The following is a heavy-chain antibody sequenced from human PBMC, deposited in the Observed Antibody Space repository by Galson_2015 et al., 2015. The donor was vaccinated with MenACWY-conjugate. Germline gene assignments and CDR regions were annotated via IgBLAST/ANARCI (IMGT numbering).Heavy chain of an antibody. Sequence: SLRLSCAASGFTFNNYAMNWVRQVPGKGLEWVSVIGNSGGSTSYADSVKGRFTVSRDNSKNTLYLQMNSLRAEDTAVYYCAKRVWGTFDYWGQGTLVTVSS. D-gene: IGHD3-16*01. CDR1: GFTFNNYA. V-gene: IGHV3-23*01. CDR3: AKRVWGTFDY. CDR2: IGNSGGST. J-gene: IGHJ4*02.